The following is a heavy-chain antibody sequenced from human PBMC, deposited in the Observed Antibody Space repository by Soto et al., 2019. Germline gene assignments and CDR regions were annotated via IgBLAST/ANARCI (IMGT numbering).Heavy chain of an antibody. V-gene: IGHV1-69*01. J-gene: IGHJ4*02. Sequence: QVQLVQSGAEVKKPGSSVKVSCKASGGTFSSYSINWVRQAPGQGLEWMGEIIPIFGTANYAQKFQGRVTITADESTSPAYMELSSLRSEDTAVYYCARDGGRHSGGIDYWGQRTLVNVSS. CDR3: ARDGGRHSGGIDY. CDR1: GGTFSSYS. D-gene: IGHD1-26*01. CDR2: IIPIFGTA.